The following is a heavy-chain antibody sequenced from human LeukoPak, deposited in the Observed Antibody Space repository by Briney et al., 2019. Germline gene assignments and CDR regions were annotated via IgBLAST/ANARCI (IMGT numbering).Heavy chain of an antibody. J-gene: IGHJ3*02. CDR3: ARDTGKNYSGSWYFYAFDI. CDR1: GFTFSTYW. V-gene: IGHV3-7*01. D-gene: IGHD6-13*01. Sequence: GGSLRLSCAASGFTFSTYWMTWVRQAPGKGLEWVAHIKQDGSEKYYVDSVKGRFTISRDNAKNSLYLQMNSLRAEDTAVYYCARDTGKNYSGSWYFYAFDIWGQGTMVTVSS. CDR2: IKQDGSEK.